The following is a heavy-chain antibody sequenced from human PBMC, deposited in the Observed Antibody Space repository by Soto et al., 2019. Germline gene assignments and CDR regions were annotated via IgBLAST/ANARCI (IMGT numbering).Heavy chain of an antibody. Sequence: SVKVSCKASGGTFSSYAISWVRQAPGQGLEWMGGIIPIFGTANYAQKFRGRVTITADESTSTAYMELSSLRSEDTAVYYCARVYYDSSGYYSGFLYYFDYWGQGTLVTVSS. J-gene: IGHJ4*02. D-gene: IGHD3-22*01. CDR3: ARVYYDSSGYYSGFLYYFDY. CDR2: IIPIFGTA. V-gene: IGHV1-69*13. CDR1: GGTFSSYA.